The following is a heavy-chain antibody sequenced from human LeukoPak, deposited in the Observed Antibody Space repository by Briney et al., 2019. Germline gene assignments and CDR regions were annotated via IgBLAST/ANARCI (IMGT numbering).Heavy chain of an antibody. CDR3: TSSRARVTPRRDYYYYYYVDV. CDR2: IRSKANSYAT. CDR1: GFTFSGSA. J-gene: IGHJ6*03. V-gene: IGHV3-73*01. D-gene: IGHD4-17*01. Sequence: GGSLRLSCAASGFTFSGSAMHWVRQASGKGLEWVGRIRSKANSYATAYAASVKGRFTISRDDSKNTAYLQMNSLKTEDTAVYYCTSSRARVTPRRDYYYYYYVDVWGKGTTVTISS.